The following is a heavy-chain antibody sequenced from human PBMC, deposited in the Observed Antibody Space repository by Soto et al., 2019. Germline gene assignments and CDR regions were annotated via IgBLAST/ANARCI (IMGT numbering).Heavy chain of an antibody. J-gene: IGHJ6*02. CDR1: GGSINSGGHY. Sequence: KASETLSLTCTVSGGSINSGGHYWSWIRQHPGKGLEWIGEINHSGSTNYNPSLKSRVTISVDTSKNQFSLKLSSVTAADTAVYYCARGRPGTGYLVRGVPRQHYGMDVWGQGTTVTVSS. CDR3: ARGRPGTGYLVRGVPRQHYGMDV. V-gene: IGHV4-34*01. D-gene: IGHD3-10*01. CDR2: INHSGST.